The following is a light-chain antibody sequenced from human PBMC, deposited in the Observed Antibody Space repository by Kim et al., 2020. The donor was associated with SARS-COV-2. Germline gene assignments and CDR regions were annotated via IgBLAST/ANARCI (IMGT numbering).Light chain of an antibody. CDR3: QKYNSAPPWT. Sequence: SVGDRVTITCRASQGISNYLAWYQQKPGKVPKLLIYAASALQSGVPSRFSGSGSGTDFTLTISSLQPEDVATYYCQKYNSAPPWTFGQGTKVEIK. CDR2: AAS. V-gene: IGKV1-27*01. J-gene: IGKJ1*01. CDR1: QGISNY.